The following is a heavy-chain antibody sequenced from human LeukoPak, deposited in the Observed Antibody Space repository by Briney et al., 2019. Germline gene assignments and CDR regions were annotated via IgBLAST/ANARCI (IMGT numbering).Heavy chain of an antibody. CDR1: GGSFSGYY. J-gene: IGHJ4*02. CDR3: AGLIKAVAGGGDDY. CDR2: INHSGST. V-gene: IGHV4-34*01. Sequence: SATLSLTCAVYGGSFSGYYWSWIRQPPGKGLEWIGEINHSGSTNYNPSLKSRVTISVDTSKNQFSLKLSSVTAADTAVYYCAGLIKAVAGGGDDYWGQGTLVTVSS. D-gene: IGHD6-19*01.